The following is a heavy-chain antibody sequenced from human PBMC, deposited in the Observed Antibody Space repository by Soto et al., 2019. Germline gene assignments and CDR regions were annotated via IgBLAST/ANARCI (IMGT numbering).Heavy chain of an antibody. J-gene: IGHJ4*02. D-gene: IGHD3-9*01. V-gene: IGHV3-23*01. Sequence: EVQLLESGGGLVQPGGSLRLSCAASGFTFSSYAMSWVRQAPGKGLEWVSAISGSGGSTYYADSVKGRFTISRDNSKNTLYLQMNSLRAEDTAVYYCAKVAGASLRYFDWSYFDYWGQGTLVTVSS. CDR1: GFTFSSYA. CDR2: ISGSGGST. CDR3: AKVAGASLRYFDWSYFDY.